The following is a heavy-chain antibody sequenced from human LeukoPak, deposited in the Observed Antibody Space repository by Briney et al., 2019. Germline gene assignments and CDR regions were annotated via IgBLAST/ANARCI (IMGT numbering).Heavy chain of an antibody. V-gene: IGHV4-59*01. CDR3: ARESEYSSSSAEYFQH. CDR1: GGSISSYY. Sequence: KPSETLSLTCTVSGGSISSYYWSWIRQPPGKGLEWIGYIYYSGSTNYDPSLKSRVTISVDTSKNQFSLKLSSVTAADTAVYYCARESEYSSSSAEYFQHWGQGTLVTVSS. CDR2: IYYSGST. D-gene: IGHD6-6*01. J-gene: IGHJ1*01.